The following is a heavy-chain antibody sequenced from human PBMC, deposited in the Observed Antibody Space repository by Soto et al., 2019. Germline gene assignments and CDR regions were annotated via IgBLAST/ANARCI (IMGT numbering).Heavy chain of an antibody. CDR3: ARGGGLDDYGAQGGRFDP. D-gene: IGHD4-17*01. CDR1: GYTFTGYY. J-gene: IGHJ5*02. CDR2: INPNSGGT. V-gene: IGHV1-2*04. Sequence: ASVKVSCKASGYTFTGYYMHWVRQAPGQGLEWMGWINPNSGGTNYAQKFQGWVTMTRDTSISTAYMELGRLRSDDTAVYYCARGGGLDDYGAQGGRFDPWGQGTLVTVSS.